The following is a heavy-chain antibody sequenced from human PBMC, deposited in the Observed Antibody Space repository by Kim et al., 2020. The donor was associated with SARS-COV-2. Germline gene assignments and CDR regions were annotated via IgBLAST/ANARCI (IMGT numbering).Heavy chain of an antibody. V-gene: IGHV1-69*04. D-gene: IGHD2-2*01. J-gene: IGHJ4*02. Sequence: SVKVSCKASGGTFSSYAISWVRQAPGQGLEWMGRIIPIPGIANYAQKFQGRVTITADKSTSTAYMELSSLRSEDTAVYYCAPQLNQQLVDYWGQGTLVT. CDR2: IIPIPGIA. CDR1: GGTFSSYA. CDR3: APQLNQQLVDY.